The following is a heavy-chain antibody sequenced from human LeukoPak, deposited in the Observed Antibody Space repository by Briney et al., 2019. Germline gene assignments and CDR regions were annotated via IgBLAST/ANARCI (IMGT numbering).Heavy chain of an antibody. CDR2: ISSSSSTI. CDR1: GFTFSSYS. V-gene: IGHV3-48*01. J-gene: IGHJ4*02. D-gene: IGHD3-9*01. CDR3: ANEYYDSLTGQN. Sequence: HAGGSLRLSCAASGFTFSSYSMNWVRQAPGKGLEWVSYISSSSSTIYYADSVKGRFTISRDNAKNSLYLQMNSLRAEDTAIYYCANEYYDSLTGQNWGQGTLVTVSS.